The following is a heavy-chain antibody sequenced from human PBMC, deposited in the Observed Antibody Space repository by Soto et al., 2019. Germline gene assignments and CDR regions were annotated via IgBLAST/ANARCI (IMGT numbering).Heavy chain of an antibody. Sequence: GSLRLSCAASGFTFSSYAISWVRQAPGKGLEWVSAISGSGGSTYYADSVKGRFTISRDNSKNTLYLQMNSLRAEDTAVYYCAKTRSEGSGSYYYYYYYMDVWGKGTTVTVSS. D-gene: IGHD3-10*01. CDR1: GFTFSSYA. J-gene: IGHJ6*03. CDR2: ISGSGGST. V-gene: IGHV3-23*01. CDR3: AKTRSEGSGSYYYYYYYMDV.